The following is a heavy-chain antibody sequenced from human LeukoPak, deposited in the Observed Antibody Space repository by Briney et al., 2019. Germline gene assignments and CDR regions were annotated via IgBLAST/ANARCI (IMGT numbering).Heavy chain of an antibody. V-gene: IGHV1-2*02. CDR3: ARVAYCTKGVCINFDF. Sequence: EASLKVSCKASGYTFTGPYIHWMRQAPGQGLEWMGWINPNSGGTKYAQKFQGRATVTRDTSTSTAYMELSGLRADDTAAYYCARVAYCTKGVCINFDFWGQGTLVTVSS. CDR2: INPNSGGT. D-gene: IGHD2-8*01. J-gene: IGHJ4*02. CDR1: GYTFTGPY.